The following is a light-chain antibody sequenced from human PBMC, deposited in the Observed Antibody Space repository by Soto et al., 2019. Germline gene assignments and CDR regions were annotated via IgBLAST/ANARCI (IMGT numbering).Light chain of an antibody. CDR2: QAS. V-gene: IGKV1-5*03. J-gene: IGKJ4*02. CDR1: QSISSW. CDR3: QQYNSYPVT. Sequence: DIQMTQSPSTLSASVGDRVTTTCRASQSISSWLAWYQQKPGKAPKLMIYQASTLESGVPSRFSGSGSGTEFTHTSTSLQPDDFATYYFQQYNSYPVTFGGGTRVEIK.